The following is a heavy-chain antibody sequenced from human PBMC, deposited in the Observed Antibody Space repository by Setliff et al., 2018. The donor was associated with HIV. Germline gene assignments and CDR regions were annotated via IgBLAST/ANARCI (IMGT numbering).Heavy chain of an antibody. J-gene: IGHJ4*02. CDR2: IIPILGTT. CDR1: GVTFSTFA. V-gene: IGHV1-69*10. Sequence: ASVKVSCKASGVTFSTFAISWVRQAPGQGLEWMGGIIPILGTTNYAQNFQGRVTLTADTSTSTAYMEVRSLRSDDTAVYYCARGDPYSSDWFLDYWGQGTLVTVSS. CDR3: ARGDPYSSDWFLDY. D-gene: IGHD6-19*01.